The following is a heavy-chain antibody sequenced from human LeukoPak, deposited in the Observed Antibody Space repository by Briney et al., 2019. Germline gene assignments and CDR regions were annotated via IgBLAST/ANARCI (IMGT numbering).Heavy chain of an antibody. CDR2: IGTAGDT. V-gene: IGHV3-13*01. J-gene: IGHJ6*02. Sequence: GGSLRLSCAASGFSFSRYDLHWVRQSPEKGLEWVSAIGTAGDTYYPDSVKGRFTISRDNPKNSFHLQMNGLRVGDTAVYYCVRAGSGNRWTDYGLDVWGRGTTVTVSS. D-gene: IGHD1-1*01. CDR3: VRAGSGNRWTDYGLDV. CDR1: GFSFSRYD.